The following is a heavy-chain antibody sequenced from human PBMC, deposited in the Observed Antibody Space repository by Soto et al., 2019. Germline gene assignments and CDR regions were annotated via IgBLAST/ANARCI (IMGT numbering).Heavy chain of an antibody. CDR3: ARFKDGYYDRSGYLGGAFDI. J-gene: IGHJ3*02. Sequence: QVQLVQSGAEVKKPGASVKVSCKASGYTFTSYGISWVRQAPGQGLEWMGWISAYNGNTNYAQKLQGRVTMTTDTSXXTXYXXLRSRRSDDTAVYYCARFKDGYYDRSGYLGGAFDIWGQGTMVTVSS. V-gene: IGHV1-18*01. CDR1: GYTFTSYG. CDR2: ISAYNGNT. D-gene: IGHD3-22*01.